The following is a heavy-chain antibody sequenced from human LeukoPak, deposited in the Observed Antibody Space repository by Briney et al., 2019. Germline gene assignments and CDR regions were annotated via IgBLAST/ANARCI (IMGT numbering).Heavy chain of an antibody. CDR1: GYTFTSYG. D-gene: IGHD6-13*01. CDR3: AREYSSSWYAWFDP. J-gene: IGHJ5*02. Sequence: ASVKVSCKASGYTFTSYGISWVRQAPGQGLEWMGWISAYNGNTNYAQKLQGRVTMTTDTSTSTAYMELRSLRSDDTAVYYCAREYSSSWYAWFDPWRQRTLVTVSS. V-gene: IGHV1-18*01. CDR2: ISAYNGNT.